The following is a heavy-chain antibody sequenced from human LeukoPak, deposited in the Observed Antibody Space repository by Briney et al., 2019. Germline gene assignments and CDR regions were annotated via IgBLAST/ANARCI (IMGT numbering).Heavy chain of an antibody. D-gene: IGHD3-10*01. CDR1: GFTFSSYA. Sequence: GGSLRLSCAASGFTFSSYAMSWVRQAPGKGLEWVSYISSSGSTIYYADSVKGRFTISRDNAKNSLYLQMNSLRAEDTAVYYCASIPGYYYYYGMDVWGQGTTVTVSS. V-gene: IGHV3-48*04. J-gene: IGHJ6*02. CDR3: ASIPGYYYYYGMDV. CDR2: ISSSGSTI.